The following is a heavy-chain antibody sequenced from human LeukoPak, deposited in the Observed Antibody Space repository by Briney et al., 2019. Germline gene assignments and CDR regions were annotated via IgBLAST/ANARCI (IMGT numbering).Heavy chain of an antibody. CDR2: IYSDNT. CDR3: ARGGSCLSAFDI. Sequence: GGSLRLSCTVSGFTVSSNSMSWVRQAPGKGLEWVSFIYSDNTHYSDSVKGRFTISRDNSKNTLYLQMNSLRAEDTAVYYCARGGSCLSAFDIWGQGTMVTVSS. J-gene: IGHJ3*02. V-gene: IGHV3-53*01. D-gene: IGHD1-26*01. CDR1: GFTVSSNS.